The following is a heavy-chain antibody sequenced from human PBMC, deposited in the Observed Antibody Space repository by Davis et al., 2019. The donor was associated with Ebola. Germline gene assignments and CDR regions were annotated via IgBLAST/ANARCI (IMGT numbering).Heavy chain of an antibody. V-gene: IGHV3-7*03. CDR1: GFTFSTYW. Sequence: GGSLRLSCAASGFTFSTYWMTWVRQAPGKGLEWVANIKQDGSDKFYVDSVKGRFTISRDKSKNTVYLQMNSLRAEDTAVYYCAKEIGGSGWYSIDYWGQGTLVTVSS. CDR2: IKQDGSDK. CDR3: AKEIGGSGWYSIDY. D-gene: IGHD6-19*01. J-gene: IGHJ4*02.